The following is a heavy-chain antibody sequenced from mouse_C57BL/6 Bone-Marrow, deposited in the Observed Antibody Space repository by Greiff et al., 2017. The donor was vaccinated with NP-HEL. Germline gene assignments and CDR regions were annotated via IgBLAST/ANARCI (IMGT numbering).Heavy chain of an antibody. CDR1: GYAFSSYW. J-gene: IGHJ4*01. D-gene: IGHD2-3*01. V-gene: IGHV1-80*01. CDR3: ARSGGWLLHYYAMDY. Sequence: VQRVESGAELVKPGASVKISCKASGYAFSSYWMNWVKQRPGKGLEWIGQIYPGDGDTNYNGKFKGKATLTADKSSSTAYMQLSSLTSEDSAVYFCARSGGWLLHYYAMDYWGQGTSVTVSS. CDR2: IYPGDGDT.